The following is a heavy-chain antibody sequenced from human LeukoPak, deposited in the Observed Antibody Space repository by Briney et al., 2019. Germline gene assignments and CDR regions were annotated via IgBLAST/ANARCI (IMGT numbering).Heavy chain of an antibody. CDR3: AKKYSTGLDP. J-gene: IGHJ5*02. CDR2: IYYTGST. D-gene: IGHD1-26*01. CDR1: DDSITMYY. V-gene: IGHV4-59*01. Sequence: SETLSLTCSVSDDSITMYYWTWIRQPPGKGLEWIGYIYYTGSTNYNPSLKSRVTMSVDTSKNQFSLNLRSVTPEDTAVYYCAKKYSTGLDPWGQGTLVTVSS.